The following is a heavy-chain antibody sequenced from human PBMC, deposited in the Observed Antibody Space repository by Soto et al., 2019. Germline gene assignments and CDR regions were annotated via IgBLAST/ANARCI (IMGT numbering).Heavy chain of an antibody. CDR1: GASISSYY. CDR2: IYYSGST. CDR3: ARQMFIGGMDA. V-gene: IGHV4-59*08. Sequence: SETLSLTCTASGASISSYYWSWIRQPPGKGLEWIGYIYYSGSTNYNPSLKSRVTISVDTSKNQFSLRLSSVTAADTAVYHCARQMFIGGMDAWGQGTTVTVSS. D-gene: IGHD2-15*01. J-gene: IGHJ6*02.